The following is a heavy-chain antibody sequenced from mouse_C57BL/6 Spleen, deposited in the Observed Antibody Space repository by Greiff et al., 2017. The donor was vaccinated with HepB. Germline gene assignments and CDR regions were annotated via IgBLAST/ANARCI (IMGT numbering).Heavy chain of an antibody. CDR1: GYAFSSYW. Sequence: VQLVESGAELVKPGASVKISCKASGYAFSSYWMNWVKQRPGKGLEWIGQIYPGDGDTNYNGKFKGKATLTADKSSSTAYMQLSSLTSEDSAVYFCARGGGNSAWFAYWGQGTLVTVSA. CDR3: ARGGGNSAWFAY. CDR2: IYPGDGDT. V-gene: IGHV1-80*01. D-gene: IGHD2-1*01. J-gene: IGHJ3*01.